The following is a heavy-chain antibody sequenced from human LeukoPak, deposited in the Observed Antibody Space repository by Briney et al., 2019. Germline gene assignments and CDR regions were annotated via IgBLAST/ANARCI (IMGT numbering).Heavy chain of an antibody. CDR3: ARTTEGYCRGRSCYSYYYYMDV. D-gene: IGHD2-15*01. CDR2: INHSGST. Sequence: SETLSLTCAVYGGSFSGYYWSWIRQPPGKELEWIGEINHSGSTNYNPSLKSRVTISVDTSKNQFSLKVSSLTAADTAVYYCARTTEGYCRGRSCYSYYYYMDVWGKGTTVTVSS. CDR1: GGSFSGYY. V-gene: IGHV4-34*01. J-gene: IGHJ6*03.